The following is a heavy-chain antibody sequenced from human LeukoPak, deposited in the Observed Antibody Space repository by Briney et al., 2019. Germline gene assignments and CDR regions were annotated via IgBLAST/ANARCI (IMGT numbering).Heavy chain of an antibody. V-gene: IGHV1-69*13. CDR1: GGTFSSYA. D-gene: IGHD6-13*01. CDR3: ARSAVGSSWYRGRTGGLETHYFDY. CDR2: IIPIFGTA. Sequence: ASVKVSCKASGGTFSSYAISWVRQAPGQGLEWMGGIIPIFGTANYAQKFQGRVTITADESTSTAYMELSSLRSEDTAVYYCARSAVGSSWYRGRTGGLETHYFDYWGQGTLVTVSS. J-gene: IGHJ4*02.